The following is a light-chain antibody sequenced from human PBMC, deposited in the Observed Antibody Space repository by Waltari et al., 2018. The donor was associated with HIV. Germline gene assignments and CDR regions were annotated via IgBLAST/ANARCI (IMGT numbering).Light chain of an antibody. CDR2: DAS. CDR3: QQYNNWPPWT. CDR1: QSVSSS. J-gene: IGKJ1*01. Sequence: EIVMTQSPAILSVSPGVRVTLSCRASQSVSSSLAWYQQKPGQAPRLLIYDASTRATGIPVRFSGSGSGTEFTLTISSLQSEDFALYYCQQYNNWPPWTFGQGTKVEIK. V-gene: IGKV3-15*01.